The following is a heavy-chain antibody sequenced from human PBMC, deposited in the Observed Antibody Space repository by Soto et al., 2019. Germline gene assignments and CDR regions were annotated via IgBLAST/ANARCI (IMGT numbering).Heavy chain of an antibody. J-gene: IGHJ5*02. CDR2: ISYDGSNK. CDR3: AKYGRGPDSRRWYDWFEP. D-gene: IGHD6-13*01. V-gene: IGHV3-30*18. Sequence: QVQLVESGGGVVQPGRSLRLSCAASGFTFSSYGMHWVRQGPGKGLEWVAVISYDGSNKYYADSVKGRFTISRDNSNKTRYLQMNSLRAEDTAVYYCAKYGRGPDSRRWYDWFEPWGQGTLVTVSS. CDR1: GFTFSSYG.